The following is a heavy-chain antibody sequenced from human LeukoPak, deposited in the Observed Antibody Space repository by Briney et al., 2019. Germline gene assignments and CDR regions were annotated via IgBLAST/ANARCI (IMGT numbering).Heavy chain of an antibody. J-gene: IGHJ5*02. D-gene: IGHD3-22*01. CDR2: IYSGGST. CDR1: GFTFSSYA. CDR3: ARTYYYDSSGHLKWFDP. V-gene: IGHV3-53*01. Sequence: GGSLRLSCAASGFTFSSYAMSWVRQAPGKGLEWVSVIYSGGSTYYADSVKGRFTISRDNSKNTLYLQMNSLRAEDTAVYYCARTYYYDSSGHLKWFDPWGQGTLVTVSS.